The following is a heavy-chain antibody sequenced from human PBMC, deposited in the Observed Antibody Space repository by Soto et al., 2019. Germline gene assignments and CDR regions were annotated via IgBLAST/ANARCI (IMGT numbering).Heavy chain of an antibody. D-gene: IGHD6-6*01. CDR3: AHSIAPRLFDY. V-gene: IGHV2-5*02. CDR2: IYWDDDK. J-gene: IGHJ4*02. CDR1: GFSLTTSGVG. Sequence: QITLKESGPTLVKPTQTLTLTCSFSGFSLTTSGVGVGWIRQPPGKALEWLALIYWDDDKRYSPSLKSRLTITKDTSKNQVVLTMTNMDPVDTATYCCAHSIAPRLFDYWGQGTLVTVSS.